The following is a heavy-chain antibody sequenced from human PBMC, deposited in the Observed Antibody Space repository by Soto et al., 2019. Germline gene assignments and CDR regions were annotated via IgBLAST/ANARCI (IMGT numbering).Heavy chain of an antibody. CDR1: GGSISSGGYY. CDR2: TYYSGTT. V-gene: IGHV4-31*03. D-gene: IGHD5-18*01. J-gene: IGHJ4*02. CDR3: ASRDVDTTMVGRDY. Sequence: QVQLQESGPGLVKPSQTLSLTCTVSGGSISSGGYYWYWIRQHSGKGLEWIGFTYYSGTTYYNPSLKSRVTISVDTPKTQFSLKLRSVTAADTAVYYCASRDVDTTMVGRDYWGQGTLVTVSS.